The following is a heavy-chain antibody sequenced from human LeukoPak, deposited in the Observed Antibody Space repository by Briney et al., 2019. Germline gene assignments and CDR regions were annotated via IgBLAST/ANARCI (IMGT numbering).Heavy chain of an antibody. Sequence: SETLSLTCTVSGDSISGYYWSWIRQPAGKGLEWIGRIYTSGSTNYNPSLKSRVTMSVDTSKNQFSLKLSSVTAADTAVYYCARDSSSWLFDYWGQGTLVTVSS. CDR3: ARDSSSWLFDY. CDR1: GDSISGYY. CDR2: IYTSGST. J-gene: IGHJ4*02. D-gene: IGHD6-13*01. V-gene: IGHV4-4*07.